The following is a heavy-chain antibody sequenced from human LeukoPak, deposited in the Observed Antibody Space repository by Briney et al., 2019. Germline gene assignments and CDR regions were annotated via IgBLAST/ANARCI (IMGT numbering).Heavy chain of an antibody. D-gene: IGHD3-22*01. J-gene: IGHJ4*02. CDR1: GFTFDDYA. CDR2: ISSSSSTI. Sequence: PGRSLRLSCAASGFTFDDYAMHWVRQAPGKGLEWVSYISSSSSTIYYADSVKGRFTISRDNAKNSLYLQMNSLRAEDTAVYYCARERTYDSSGYFFDYWGQGTLVTVSS. V-gene: IGHV3-48*01. CDR3: ARERTYDSSGYFFDY.